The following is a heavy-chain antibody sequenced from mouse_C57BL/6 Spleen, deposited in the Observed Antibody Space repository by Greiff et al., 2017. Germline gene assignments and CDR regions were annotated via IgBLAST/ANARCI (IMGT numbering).Heavy chain of an antibody. CDR1: GYSFTGYY. D-gene: IGHD1-1*01. CDR3: ARSGLYGSSAWFAY. J-gene: IGHJ3*01. CDR2: INPSTGGT. Sequence: VQLQQSGPELVKPGASVKISCKASGYSFTGYYMNWVKQSPEKSLEWIGEINPSTGGTTYNQKFKAKATLTVDKSSSTAYMQLKSLTSEDSAVYYCARSGLYGSSAWFAYWGQGTLVTVSA. V-gene: IGHV1-42*01.